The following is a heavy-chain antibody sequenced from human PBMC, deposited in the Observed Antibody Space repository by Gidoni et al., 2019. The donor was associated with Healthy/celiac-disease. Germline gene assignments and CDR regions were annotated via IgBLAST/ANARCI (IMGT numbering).Heavy chain of an antibody. CDR3: ASDSYGTFDY. J-gene: IGHJ4*02. CDR1: GYSISSGYY. V-gene: IGHV4-38-2*01. D-gene: IGHD5-18*01. Sequence: QVQLQESGPGLVKPSETLSLTCAVSGYSISSGYYWGWIRQPPGKGLEWIGSIYHSGSTYYNPSLKSRVTISVDTSKNQFSLKLSSVTAADTAVYYCASDSYGTFDYWGQGTLVTVSS. CDR2: IYHSGST.